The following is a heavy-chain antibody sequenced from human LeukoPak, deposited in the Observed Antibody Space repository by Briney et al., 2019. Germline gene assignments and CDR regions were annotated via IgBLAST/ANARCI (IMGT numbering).Heavy chain of an antibody. D-gene: IGHD1-26*01. CDR3: ARGAELDSGY. CDR2: ISSSSSYI. Sequence: GGSLRFSCAASGFTFSSYSMNWVRHAPGKGLEWVSSISSSSSYIYYADSVKGRFTISRDNAKNSLYLQMNSLRAEDTAVYYCARGAELDSGYWGQGTLVTVSS. V-gene: IGHV3-21*01. J-gene: IGHJ4*02. CDR1: GFTFSSYS.